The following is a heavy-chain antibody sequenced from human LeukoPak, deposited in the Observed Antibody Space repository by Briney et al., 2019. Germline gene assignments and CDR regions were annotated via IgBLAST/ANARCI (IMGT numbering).Heavy chain of an antibody. CDR3: ARDSYSSSSIYYYYYMDV. CDR1: GYTFTSYG. D-gene: IGHD6-6*01. J-gene: IGHJ6*03. CDR2: ISAYNGNT. Sequence: ASVKVSCKASGYTFTSYGISWVRQAPGQGLEWMGWISAYNGNTNYAQKLQGRVTMTRDTSTSTVYMELSSLRSEDTAVYYCARDSYSSSSIYYYYYMDVWGKGTTVTVSS. V-gene: IGHV1-18*01.